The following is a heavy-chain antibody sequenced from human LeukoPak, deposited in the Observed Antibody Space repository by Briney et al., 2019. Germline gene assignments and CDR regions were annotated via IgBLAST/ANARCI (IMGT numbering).Heavy chain of an antibody. Sequence: SQTLSLTCTVSGGSISSGSYYWSWIRQPAGKGLEWIGRIYTSGSTNYNPSLKSRVPISVDTSKNQFSLKLSSVTAADTAVYYCATEAPNYYGSGSYASFDYWGQGTLVTVSS. J-gene: IGHJ4*02. V-gene: IGHV4-61*02. CDR2: IYTSGST. CDR1: GGSISSGSYY. CDR3: ATEAPNYYGSGSYASFDY. D-gene: IGHD3-10*01.